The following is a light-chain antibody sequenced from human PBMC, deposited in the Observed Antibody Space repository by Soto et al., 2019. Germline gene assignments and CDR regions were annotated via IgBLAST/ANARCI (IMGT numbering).Light chain of an antibody. Sequence: IGFTQSPGTRSLSPGERATLSCRASQSVSSSYLAWYQQKPGQAPRLLIFGASSRATGFPDRFSGSGSGTDFTLTISRLEPEDFAVYYCQQYGSSPLTFGEGTKVDIK. J-gene: IGKJ4*01. V-gene: IGKV3-20*01. CDR3: QQYGSSPLT. CDR1: QSVSSSY. CDR2: GAS.